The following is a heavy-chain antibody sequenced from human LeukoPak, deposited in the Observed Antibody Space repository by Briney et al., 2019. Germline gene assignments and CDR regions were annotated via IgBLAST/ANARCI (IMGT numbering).Heavy chain of an antibody. J-gene: IGHJ6*03. CDR1: GFTFSSYA. CDR2: ISYDASTT. V-gene: IGHV3-30*04. D-gene: IGHD1-26*01. Sequence: PGGSLRLSCAASGFTFSSYAMHWVRQAPGKGLEWVAVISYDASTTYYADSVKGRFTISRDDSKNTLYLQMNSLRAEDTAVYYCARGMVGPTRETRDFYYYYMDVWGKGTTVTVSS. CDR3: ARGMVGPTRETRDFYYYYMDV.